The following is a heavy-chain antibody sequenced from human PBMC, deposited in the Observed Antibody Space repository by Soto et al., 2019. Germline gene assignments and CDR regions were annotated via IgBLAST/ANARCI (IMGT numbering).Heavy chain of an antibody. Sequence: ASVKVSYKASGYTFTSYGISWVRQAPGQGLEWMGWISAYNGNTNYAQKLQGRVTMTTDTSTSTAYMELRSLRSDDTAVYYCARGYCSGGSCYGNYPLDYWGQGTLVTVSS. CDR2: ISAYNGNT. D-gene: IGHD2-15*01. J-gene: IGHJ4*02. CDR3: ARGYCSGGSCYGNYPLDY. V-gene: IGHV1-18*01. CDR1: GYTFTSYG.